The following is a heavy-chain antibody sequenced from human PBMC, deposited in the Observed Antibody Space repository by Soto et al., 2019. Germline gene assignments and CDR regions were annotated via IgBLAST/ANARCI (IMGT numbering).Heavy chain of an antibody. CDR2: IKTSGDTT. V-gene: IGHV3-23*05. CDR3: TKDVTGDIGADF. CDR1: GFAFSNCA. J-gene: IGHJ4*02. D-gene: IGHD2-21*02. Sequence: SLRLSCAASGFAFSNCAMSWVRQAPGKGLEWVSTIKTSGDTTFYADPVRGRFTTSRDDSKNTLYLQMNSLRAEDTATYYCTKDVTGDIGADFWGQGTPVNVSS.